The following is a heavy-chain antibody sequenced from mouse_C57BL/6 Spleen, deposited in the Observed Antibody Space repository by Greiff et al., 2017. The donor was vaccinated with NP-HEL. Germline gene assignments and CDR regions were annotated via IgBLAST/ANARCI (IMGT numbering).Heavy chain of an antibody. CDR3: VSPLSHYYAMDY. CDR2: IRSKSNNYAT. CDR1: GFSFNTYA. V-gene: IGHV10-1*01. D-gene: IGHD6-1*01. J-gene: IGHJ4*01. Sequence: EVQLVESGGGLVQPKGSLKLSCAASGFSFNTYAMNWVRQAPGKGLEWVARIRSKSNNYATYYADSVKDRFTISRDDSESMLYLQMNNLKTEDTAMYYCVSPLSHYYAMDYWGQGTSVTVSS.